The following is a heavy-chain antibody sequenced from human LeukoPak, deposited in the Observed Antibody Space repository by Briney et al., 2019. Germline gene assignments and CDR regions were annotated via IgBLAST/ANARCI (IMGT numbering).Heavy chain of an antibody. CDR1: GFNFRAYW. CDR2: ISGSGGST. J-gene: IGHJ4*02. CDR3: AKSSFEGYFDY. Sequence: GGSLRLSCTTSGFNFRAYWMGWVRQAPGKGLEWVSAISGSGGSTYYADSVKGRFTISRDNSKNTLYLQMNSLRAEDTAVYYCAKSSFEGYFDYWGQGTLVTVSS. V-gene: IGHV3-23*01. D-gene: IGHD2-15*01.